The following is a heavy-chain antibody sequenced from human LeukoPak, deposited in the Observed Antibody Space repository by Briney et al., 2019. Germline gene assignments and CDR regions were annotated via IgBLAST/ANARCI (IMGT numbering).Heavy chain of an antibody. CDR2: ISWNSGSI. V-gene: IGHV3-9*01. Sequence: GRSLRLSCAASGFTFDDYAMRWVRQAPGKGLEWVSGISWNSGSIGYADSVKGRFTISRDNAKNSLYLQMNSLRAEDTALYYCAKLGRNYYDSSGYYYAFDIWGQGTMVTVSS. D-gene: IGHD3-22*01. J-gene: IGHJ3*02. CDR3: AKLGRNYYDSSGYYYAFDI. CDR1: GFTFDDYA.